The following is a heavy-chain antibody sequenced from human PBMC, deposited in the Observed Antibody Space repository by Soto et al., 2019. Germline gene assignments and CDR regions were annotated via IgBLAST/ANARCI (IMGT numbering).Heavy chain of an antibody. D-gene: IGHD3-16*01. V-gene: IGHV4-30-4*01. Sequence: QVQLQESGPRLVRPSETLSLTCTVSGGSVGSADYFWGWIRQPPGKGLEWIGDIYYSGGTYYSQSLKSRLTISLDTSKNQVSLRLTSVTAADTAVYYCVRLGASVSKYVESWGQGTLVTVSS. CDR3: VRLGASVSKYVES. CDR1: GGSVGSADYF. J-gene: IGHJ4*02. CDR2: IYYSGGT.